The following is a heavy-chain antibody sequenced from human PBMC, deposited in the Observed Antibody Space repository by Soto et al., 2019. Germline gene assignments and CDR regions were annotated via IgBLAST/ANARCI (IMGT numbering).Heavy chain of an antibody. D-gene: IGHD2-21*01. V-gene: IGHV1-18*04. CDR3: ARESDIVGYTSADP. Sequence: ASVKVSCKASGYTFTSYGISWVRQAPGQGLEWMGWISAYNGNTNYAQKLQGRVTMTTDTSTSTAYMELRSLRSDDTAVYYCARESDIVGYTSADPWGQGTLVTVSS. CDR2: ISAYNGNT. CDR1: GYTFTSYG. J-gene: IGHJ5*02.